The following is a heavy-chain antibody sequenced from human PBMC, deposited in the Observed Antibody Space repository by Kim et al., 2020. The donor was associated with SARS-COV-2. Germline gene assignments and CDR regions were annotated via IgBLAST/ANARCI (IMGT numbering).Heavy chain of an antibody. J-gene: IGHJ4*01. CDR3: ASGGVMVRGVITVAASGADF. Sequence: ASVKVSCKASGYTFTGYYMHWVRQAPGRGLEWMGWINPNSGGTNYAQKFQGRVTTTRDTSIRTAYMELSRLRSDDAAMDYCASGGVMVRGVITVAASGADFWGQGTLVTVSS. D-gene: IGHD3-10*01. V-gene: IGHV1-2*02. CDR2: INPNSGGT. CDR1: GYTFTGYY.